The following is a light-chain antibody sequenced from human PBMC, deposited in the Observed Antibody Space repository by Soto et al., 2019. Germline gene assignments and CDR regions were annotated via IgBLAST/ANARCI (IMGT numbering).Light chain of an antibody. V-gene: IGKV3-20*01. J-gene: IGKJ1*01. CDR3: QHYGSSWT. CDR2: TTS. CDR1: QSVSSSY. Sequence: EIVLTQSPGTLSLSPGERATLSCRASQSVSSSYLAWYQQKPGQAPRLLVYTTSTRATGIPDRFSGSGSGTDFTLTISRLEPEDFAVYYCQHYGSSWTFGQGTKVEFK.